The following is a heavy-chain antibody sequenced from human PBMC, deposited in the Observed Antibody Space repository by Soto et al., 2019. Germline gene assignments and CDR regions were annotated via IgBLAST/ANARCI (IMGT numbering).Heavy chain of an antibody. CDR3: ARDRRGPDNSDTSGYHQFDY. D-gene: IGHD3-22*01. Sequence: QVQLVESGGGVVQPGRSLRLSCAASGFTFSNYGMHWVRQAPGKGLEWVAVVWYDGSNKYYADSVKGRFTISRDNSKNTLSLQMDSLRAEDTAMYYCARDRRGPDNSDTSGYHQFDYWGQGTLVTVSS. J-gene: IGHJ4*02. V-gene: IGHV3-33*01. CDR1: GFTFSNYG. CDR2: VWYDGSNK.